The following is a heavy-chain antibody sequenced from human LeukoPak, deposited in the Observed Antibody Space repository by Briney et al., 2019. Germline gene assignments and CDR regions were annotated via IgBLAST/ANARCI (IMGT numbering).Heavy chain of an antibody. CDR2: IFESQTT. CDR1: GGSISGYY. Sequence: SETLSLTCTVSGGSISGYYWSWMRQPPGKGLEWVGYIFESQTTGYNPSLESRVTISQDTSRNQFSLKLRSGTAADTAVYYCARWNEGLDYWGQGTLVTVSS. D-gene: IGHD1-1*01. V-gene: IGHV4-59*01. CDR3: ARWNEGLDY. J-gene: IGHJ4*02.